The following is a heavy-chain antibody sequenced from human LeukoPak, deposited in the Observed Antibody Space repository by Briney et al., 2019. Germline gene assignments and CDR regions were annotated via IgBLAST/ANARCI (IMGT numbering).Heavy chain of an antibody. J-gene: IGHJ4*02. D-gene: IGHD3-10*01. CDR2: ISFSDEST. CDR3: AKYGSGTYYNGLH. V-gene: IGHV3-23*01. CDR1: EFTFSNYA. Sequence: GGSLRLSCAASEFTFSNYAMTWVRQAPGKGLQWVSIISFSDESTYYADSVKGRFTISRDSSKSTVYLQMNSLKDEDTAVYYCAKYGSGTYYNGLHWGQGTLVTVSS.